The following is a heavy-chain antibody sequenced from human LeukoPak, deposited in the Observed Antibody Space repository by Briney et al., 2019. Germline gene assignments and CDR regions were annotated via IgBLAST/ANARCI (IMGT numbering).Heavy chain of an antibody. CDR3: ARGLSGSYYRAMADGAFDI. D-gene: IGHD1-26*01. CDR1: GGTFSSYA. J-gene: IGHJ3*02. Sequence: SVKVSCKASGGTFSSYAISWVRQAPGQGLEWMGGIIPVFGTANYAQKFQGRVTITTDESTSIAYMELSSLRSEDTAVYYCARGLSGSYYRAMADGAFDIWGQGTMVTVSS. CDR2: IIPVFGTA. V-gene: IGHV1-69*05.